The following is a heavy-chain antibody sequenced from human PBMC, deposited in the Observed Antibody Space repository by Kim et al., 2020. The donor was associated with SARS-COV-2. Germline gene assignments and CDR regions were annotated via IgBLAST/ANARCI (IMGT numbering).Heavy chain of an antibody. Sequence: GGSLRLSCAASGFTFSSYGMHWVRQAPGKGLEWVAVISYDGSNKYYADSVKGRFTISRDNSKNTLYLQMNSLRAEDTAVYYCAKDLADTAMDTPFGFNY. D-gene: IGHD5-18*01. CDR3: AKDLADTAMDTPFGFNY. CDR2: ISYDGSNK. V-gene: IGHV3-30*18. CDR1: GFTFSSYG. J-gene: IGHJ6*01.